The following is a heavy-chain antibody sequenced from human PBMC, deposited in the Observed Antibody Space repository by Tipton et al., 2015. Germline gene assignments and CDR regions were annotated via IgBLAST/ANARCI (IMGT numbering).Heavy chain of an antibody. CDR1: GDSISNYF. V-gene: IGHV4-59*06. CDR2: IYYSGST. CDR3: ARDGKYYYDTSGSPYNWFDP. D-gene: IGHD3-22*01. J-gene: IGHJ5*02. Sequence: TLSLTCTIPGDSISNYFWSWIRQPAGKGLEWIGFIYYSGSTYYNPSLKSRVTISVDTSKNQFSLKLSSVTAADTAMYYCARDGKYYYDTSGSPYNWFDPWGQGTLVTVSS.